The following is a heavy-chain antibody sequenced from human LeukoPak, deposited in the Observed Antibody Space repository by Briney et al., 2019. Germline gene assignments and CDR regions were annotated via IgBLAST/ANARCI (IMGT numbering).Heavy chain of an antibody. CDR3: ARGTRLRYFDLLPSGSRLCFDS. D-gene: IGHD3-9*01. J-gene: IGHJ4*02. CDR2: INHSGST. V-gene: IGHV4-34*01. CDR1: GGSFSGYY. Sequence: PSETLSLTCAVYGGSFSGYYWSWIRQPPGKGLEWIGGINHSGSTNYNPSLKSRVTMSVDTSKNQFSLKLSSVTAADTAAYYCARGTRLRYFDLLPSGSRLCFDSWGQGTLVTVSS.